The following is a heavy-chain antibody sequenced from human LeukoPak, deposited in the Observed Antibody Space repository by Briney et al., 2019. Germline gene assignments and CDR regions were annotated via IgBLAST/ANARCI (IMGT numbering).Heavy chain of an antibody. CDR2: ISGSGGST. CDR3: ARDGNWARFEN. D-gene: IGHD7-27*01. V-gene: IGHV3-23*01. Sequence: GGSLRLSCGASGFTFSSYGMHWVRQAPGKGLEWVSAISGSGGSTYYADSVKGRFTISRDNSKNTLYLQMNSLRAEDTAAYYCARDGNWARFENWGQGTLVTVSS. CDR1: GFTFSSYG. J-gene: IGHJ4*02.